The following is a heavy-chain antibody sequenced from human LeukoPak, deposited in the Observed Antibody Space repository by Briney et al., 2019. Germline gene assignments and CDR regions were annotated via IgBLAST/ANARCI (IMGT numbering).Heavy chain of an antibody. CDR3: VREGSVVAFGPRRPLDY. J-gene: IGHJ4*02. Sequence: GGSLRLSCAASGFSFSDYSMDWVRQAPGKGLEYVSAISSNGDSTNYANSVRGRFTISRDNSKNTLYLQMGSLRAEDMAVYYCVREGSVVAFGPRRPLDYWGQGTLVTVSS. D-gene: IGHD3-3*02. CDR1: GFSFSDYS. V-gene: IGHV3-64*01. CDR2: ISSNGDST.